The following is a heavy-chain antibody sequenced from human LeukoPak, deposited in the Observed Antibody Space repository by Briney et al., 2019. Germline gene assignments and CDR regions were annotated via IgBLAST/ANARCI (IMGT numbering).Heavy chain of an antibody. CDR3: ARGRNYYDSSGYYYEGDAFDI. CDR2: INPNSGGT. Sequence: ASVKVSCKASGYTFTGYYMHWVRQAPGQGLEWMGWINPNSGGTNCAQKFQGWVTMTRDTSISTAYMELSRLRSDDTAVYYCARGRNYYDSSGYYYEGDAFDIWGQGTMVTVSS. V-gene: IGHV1-2*04. J-gene: IGHJ3*02. CDR1: GYTFTGYY. D-gene: IGHD3-22*01.